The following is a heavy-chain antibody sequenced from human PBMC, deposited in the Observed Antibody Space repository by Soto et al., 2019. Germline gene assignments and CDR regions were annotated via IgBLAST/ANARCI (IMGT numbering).Heavy chain of an antibody. CDR2: INHSGST. CDR3: ARVSYRSDGSQKGGYYYYGMDV. D-gene: IGHD3-10*01. CDR1: GGSFSGYY. J-gene: IGHJ6*02. Sequence: QVQLQQWGAGLLKPSETLSLTCAVYGGSFSGYYWSWIRQPPGKGLEWIGEINHSGSTNYNPSLKSRVTISVDTSKDQFSMKLSCVTAADTAVYYCARVSYRSDGSQKGGYYYYGMDVWGQGTTVTVSS. V-gene: IGHV4-34*01.